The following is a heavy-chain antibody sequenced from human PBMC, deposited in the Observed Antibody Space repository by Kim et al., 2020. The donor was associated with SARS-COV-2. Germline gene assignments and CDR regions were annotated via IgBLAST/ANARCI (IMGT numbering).Heavy chain of an antibody. CDR3: ARGQFHVFLEWSSHGNWFDP. CDR1: GGSFSGYY. J-gene: IGHJ5*02. D-gene: IGHD3-3*01. V-gene: IGHV4-34*01. Sequence: SETLSLTCAVYGGSFSGYYWSWIRQPPGKGLEWIGEINHTGSTNYNPSLKSRVIISVDTSKNHFSLKVNSVTAADTALYYCARGQFHVFLEWSSHGNWFDPWGQGTLVTVSS. CDR2: INHTGST.